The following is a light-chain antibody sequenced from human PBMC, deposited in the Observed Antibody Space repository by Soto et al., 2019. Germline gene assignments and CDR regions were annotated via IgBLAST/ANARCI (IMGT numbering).Light chain of an antibody. V-gene: IGLV2-14*01. J-gene: IGLJ2*01. CDR1: RSDVGAYNY. Sequence: QSALTQPASVSGSPGQSITISGPGTRSDVGAYNYVYWYQQHPGKAPKLMIYEVSNRRSGVSNRFSGSKFGNTASLTISGLQAEDESDYYCSSSTRSNTLVIFGGGTKLTVL. CDR2: EVS. CDR3: SSSTRSNTLVI.